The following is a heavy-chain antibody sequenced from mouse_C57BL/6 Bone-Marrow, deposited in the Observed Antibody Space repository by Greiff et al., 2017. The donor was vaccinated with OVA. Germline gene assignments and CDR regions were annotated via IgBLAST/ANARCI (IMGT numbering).Heavy chain of an antibody. CDR2: INPSSGYT. CDR3: AYYYGSSSPLFDY. Sequence: VQLQESGAELARPGASVKMSCKASGYTFTSYTMHWVKQRPGQGLEWIGYINPSSGYTKYNQKFKDKATLTADKSSSTAYMPLSSLTSEDSAVYYCAYYYGSSSPLFDYWGQGTTLTVSS. D-gene: IGHD1-1*01. CDR1: GYTFTSYT. J-gene: IGHJ2*01. V-gene: IGHV1-4*01.